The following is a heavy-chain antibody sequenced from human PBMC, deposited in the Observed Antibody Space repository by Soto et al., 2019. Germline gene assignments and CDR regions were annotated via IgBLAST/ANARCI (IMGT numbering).Heavy chain of an antibody. Sequence: SETLSLTCAMNGGSFSDYYWIWIRQPPGKGLEWIGEINDSGTTNYSPSLKSRVTISVDTSKKQFSLKLSSVSAADMAVYYCVGARGRLVGFDYWGQGTLVNVSS. CDR3: VGARGRLVGFDY. CDR1: GGSFSDYY. D-gene: IGHD1-26*01. J-gene: IGHJ4*02. V-gene: IGHV4-34*01. CDR2: INDSGTT.